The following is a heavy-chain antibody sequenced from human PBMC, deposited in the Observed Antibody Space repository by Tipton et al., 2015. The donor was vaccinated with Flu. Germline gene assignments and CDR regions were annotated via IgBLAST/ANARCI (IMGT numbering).Heavy chain of an antibody. D-gene: IGHD3-3*01. CDR2: IWYDGSNK. CDR3: ARDWLYYDFWSGYLNYYYYYGMDV. CDR1: GFTFSSYG. J-gene: IGHJ6*02. V-gene: IGHV3-33*01. Sequence: SLRLSCAASGFTFSSYGMHWVRQAPGKGLEWVAVIWYDGSNKYYADSVKGRFTISRDNSKNTLYLQMNSLRAEDTAVYYCARDWLYYDFWSGYLNYYYYYGMDVWGQGTTVTVSS.